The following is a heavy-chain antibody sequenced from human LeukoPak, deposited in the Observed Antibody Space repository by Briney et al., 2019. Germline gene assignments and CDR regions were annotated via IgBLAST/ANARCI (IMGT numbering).Heavy chain of an antibody. D-gene: IGHD1-26*01. Sequence: SETLSLTCTVSGVSVSGYYWSWIRQPPGKGLEWIGYIYYTGTTNYSPSLKNRVTISVDTSKNQFSLKLSSVTAADTAVYYCARGGASSRYFALWGRGTLVTVSS. CDR3: ARGGASSRYFAL. V-gene: IGHV4-59*02. CDR2: IYYTGTT. J-gene: IGHJ2*01. CDR1: GVSVSGYY.